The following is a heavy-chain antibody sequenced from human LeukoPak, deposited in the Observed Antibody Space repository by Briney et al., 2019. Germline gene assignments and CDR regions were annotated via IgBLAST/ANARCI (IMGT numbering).Heavy chain of an antibody. CDR1: GGSISSSSYY. CDR3: ARETSQKGAHYMDV. CDR2: IYYSGST. Sequence: SETLSLTCTVSGGSISSSSYYWGWIRQPPGKGLEWIGSIYYSGSTYYNPSLKSRVTISVDTSKNQFSLKLSSVTAADAAVYYCARETSQKGAHYMDVWGKGTTVTISS. V-gene: IGHV4-39*07. D-gene: IGHD3-16*01. J-gene: IGHJ6*03.